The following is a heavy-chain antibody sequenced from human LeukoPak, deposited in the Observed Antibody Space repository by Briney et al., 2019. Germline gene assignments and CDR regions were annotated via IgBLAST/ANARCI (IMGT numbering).Heavy chain of an antibody. CDR2: IDGTSRSI. V-gene: IGHV3-48*01. Sequence: GGSLRLSCAASGFTFSTYGMDWVRQAPGKGLEWVSYIDGTSRSIYYADSVRGRFTVSRDNAKNSVFLQMNSLKVEDTAVYFCARRLALWGQGTLVTVSS. CDR1: GFTFSTYG. CDR3: ARRLAL. J-gene: IGHJ5*02.